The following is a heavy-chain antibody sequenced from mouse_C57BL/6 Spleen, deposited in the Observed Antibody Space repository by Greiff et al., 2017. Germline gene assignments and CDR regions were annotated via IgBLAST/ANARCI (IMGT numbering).Heavy chain of an antibody. D-gene: IGHD1-1*01. V-gene: IGHV1-50*01. CDR1: GYTFTSYW. CDR3: ARNEGSSDYYAMDY. J-gene: IGHJ4*01. CDR2: IDPSDSYT. Sequence: QVQLQQPGAELVKPGASVKLSCKASGYTFTSYWMQWVKQRPGQGLEWIGEIDPSDSYTNYNQKFKGKATLTVDTSSSTAYMQLSSLTSEDSAVYYWARNEGSSDYYAMDYWGQGTSVTVSS.